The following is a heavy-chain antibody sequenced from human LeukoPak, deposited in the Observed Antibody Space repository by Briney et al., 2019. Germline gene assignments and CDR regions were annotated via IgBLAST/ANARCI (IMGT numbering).Heavy chain of an antibody. J-gene: IGHJ4*02. V-gene: IGHV4-59*08. D-gene: IGHD3-9*01. CDR1: GGSINSYY. CDR3: ARGGDILTGYYRFDY. Sequence: PSETLSLTCTVSGGSINSYYWSWIRQPPGKGLEWIGYIYYSGSTNYNPSLKSRVTISVDTSKNQFSLKPSSVTAADTAVYYCARGGDILTGYYRFDYWGQGTLVTVSS. CDR2: IYYSGST.